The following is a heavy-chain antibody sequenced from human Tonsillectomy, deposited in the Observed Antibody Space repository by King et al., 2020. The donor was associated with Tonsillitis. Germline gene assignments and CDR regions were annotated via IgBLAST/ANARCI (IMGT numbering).Heavy chain of an antibody. D-gene: IGHD3-9*01. CDR2: IIPIFNTA. Sequence: QVQLVQSGAEVKKPGSSVKVSCKASGGTFKSSAFNWVRQAPGQGLEWMGGIIPIFNTANYAEMFQGRVTITADESTSTAYMELSSLRSEDTATYYCAHNRLNYDILIPYGPIYHYYGLDVWGQGTTVIVSS. CDR1: GGTFKSSA. J-gene: IGHJ6*02. CDR3: AHNRLNYDILIPYGPIYHYYGLDV. V-gene: IGHV1-69*01.